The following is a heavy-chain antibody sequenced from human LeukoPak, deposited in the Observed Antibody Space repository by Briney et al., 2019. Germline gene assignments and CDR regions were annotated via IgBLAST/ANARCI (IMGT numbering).Heavy chain of an antibody. V-gene: IGHV4-59*01. CDR2: IYYSGST. CDR1: GGSISSYY. J-gene: IGHJ5*02. Sequence: SETLSLTCTVSGGSISSYYWSWIRQPPGKGLEWIGYIYYSGSTNYNPSPKSRVTISVDTSKNQFSLKLSSVIAADAAVYYCARGVYCSGGSCGGLPNWFDPWGQGTLVTVSS. D-gene: IGHD2-15*01. CDR3: ARGVYCSGGSCGGLPNWFDP.